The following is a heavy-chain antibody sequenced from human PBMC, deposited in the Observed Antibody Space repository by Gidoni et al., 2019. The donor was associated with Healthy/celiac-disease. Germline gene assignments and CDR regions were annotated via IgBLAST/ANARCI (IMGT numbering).Heavy chain of an antibody. D-gene: IGHD4-17*01. V-gene: IGHV3-23*04. CDR1: GLTFSSIA. Sequence: EGHRVESGGWLVQSGGSLRLACAAGGLTFSSIAMSWVRQAPGKGLEWVLAIGGSGGSTYYAGSVKGRFTISRDNSKNTVYLQITSLGPEETAVYYCATDRDYGELAAIDYWGQGPLVTVSS. CDR2: IGGSGGST. CDR3: ATDRDYGELAAIDY. J-gene: IGHJ4*02.